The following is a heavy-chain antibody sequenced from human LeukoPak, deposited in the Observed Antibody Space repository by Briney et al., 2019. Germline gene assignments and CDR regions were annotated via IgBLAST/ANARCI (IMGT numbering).Heavy chain of an antibody. V-gene: IGHV3-48*03. J-gene: IGHJ4*02. CDR1: GFTFGSYE. CDR2: IGTITSTT. CDR3: GRAVYDLRGQWLVPGFDY. Sequence: GGSLRLSCVASGFTFGSYEMNWVRQAPGKGLEWVSYIGTITSTTYYADSVKGRFTVSRDDAKSSLYLQMSSLRAEDTAVYYLGRAVYDLRGQWLVPGFDYWGQGTLVTVSS. D-gene: IGHD6-19*01.